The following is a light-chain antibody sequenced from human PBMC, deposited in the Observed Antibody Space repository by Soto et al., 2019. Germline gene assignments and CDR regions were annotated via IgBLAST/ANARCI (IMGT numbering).Light chain of an antibody. J-gene: IGLJ2*01. Sequence: QPVLTQPASVSGSPGQSITIPCTGSSSDIGLYTFVSWYQQHPGKAPKLLIYDVSYRPSGISDRFSGSKSGNTASLTISGLQPEDEADYYCSSYGATSTLFGGGTKLTVL. CDR1: SSDIGLYTF. V-gene: IGLV2-14*03. CDR3: SSYGATSTL. CDR2: DVS.